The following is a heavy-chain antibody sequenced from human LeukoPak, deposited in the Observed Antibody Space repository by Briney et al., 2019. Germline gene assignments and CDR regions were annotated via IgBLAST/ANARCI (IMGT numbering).Heavy chain of an antibody. Sequence: GASVKVSCKASGYTFTGYYMHWVRQAPGQGLEWMGWINPNSGGTNYAQKFQGRVTMTRDTSISTAYMELSRLRSDDTAVYYCARDHYYDSSGYFNWFDPWGQGTLVTVSS. CDR3: ARDHYYDSSGYFNWFDP. CDR1: GYTFTGYY. V-gene: IGHV1-2*02. CDR2: INPNSGGT. J-gene: IGHJ5*02. D-gene: IGHD3-22*01.